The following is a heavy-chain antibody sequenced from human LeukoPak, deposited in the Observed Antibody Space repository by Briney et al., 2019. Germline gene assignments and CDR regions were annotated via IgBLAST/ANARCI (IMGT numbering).Heavy chain of an antibody. J-gene: IGHJ3*02. CDR1: GYTFTSYG. CDR2: ISAYNGNT. D-gene: IGHD2-2*01. Sequence: ASVKVSCKASGYTFTSYGISWGRQAPGQGLEWMGWISAYNGNTNYAQKLQGRGTMTTDTSKTTASTELRSLRPDATAASYCDSTYCSNPRCHSDIWXXXTLVTVSS. V-gene: IGHV1-18*01. CDR3: DSTYCSNPRCHSDI.